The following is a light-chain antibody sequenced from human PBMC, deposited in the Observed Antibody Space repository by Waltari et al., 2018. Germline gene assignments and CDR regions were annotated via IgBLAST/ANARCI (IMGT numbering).Light chain of an antibody. Sequence: QSALTQPASVSGSPGQSITISCTGTSSDVGGYNYVSWYQQHPGEGPKLIIYDVNNRPSVVSNRFSGSKSGNTASLTISGLQAEDEADYYCNSYTSNSTYVFGTGTKVTVL. V-gene: IGLV2-14*03. J-gene: IGLJ1*01. CDR3: NSYTSNSTYV. CDR1: SSDVGGYNY. CDR2: DVN.